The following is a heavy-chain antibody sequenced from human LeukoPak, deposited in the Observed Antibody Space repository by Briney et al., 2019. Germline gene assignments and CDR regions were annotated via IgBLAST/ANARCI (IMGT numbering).Heavy chain of an antibody. CDR3: AKAVRGCQHDAFDI. D-gene: IGHD3-22*01. J-gene: IGHJ3*02. V-gene: IGHV3-30*18. CDR1: GFTFSSYG. CDR2: ISYDGSNK. Sequence: QSGGSLRLSCAASGFTFSSYGMHWVRQAPGKGLEWVAVISYDGSNKYYADPVKGRFTISRDNSKNTLYLQMNSLRAEDTAVYYCAKAVRGCQHDAFDIWGQGTMVTVSS.